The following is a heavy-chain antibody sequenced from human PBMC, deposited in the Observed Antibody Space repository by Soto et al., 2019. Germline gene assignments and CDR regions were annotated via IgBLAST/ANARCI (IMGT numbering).Heavy chain of an antibody. CDR1: GYTLTELS. Sequence: QVQLVQSGAEVKKPGASVKVSCKVSGYTLTELSMHWVRQAPVKGLEWMGGFDPENGETFYAQKFQGRVTMTEDTSTDTAYMELSSLRSEDTAVYYWATYSRGYSYGRLDDLGQVTLATVSS. D-gene: IGHD5-18*01. V-gene: IGHV1-24*01. J-gene: IGHJ4*02. CDR2: FDPENGET. CDR3: ATYSRGYSYGRLDD.